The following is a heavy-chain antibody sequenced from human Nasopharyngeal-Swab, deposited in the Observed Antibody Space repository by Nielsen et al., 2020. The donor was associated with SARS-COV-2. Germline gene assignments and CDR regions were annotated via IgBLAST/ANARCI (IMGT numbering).Heavy chain of an antibody. Sequence: GGSLRLSCAASGFTCSSYSMNWVRQAPGKGLEWVSSISSSSSYIYYADSVKGRFTISRDNAKNSLYLQMNSLRAEDTAVYYCAPPAGDAFDIWGQGTMVTVSS. J-gene: IGHJ3*02. D-gene: IGHD6-13*01. CDR3: APPAGDAFDI. CDR1: GFTCSSYS. V-gene: IGHV3-21*01. CDR2: ISSSSSYI.